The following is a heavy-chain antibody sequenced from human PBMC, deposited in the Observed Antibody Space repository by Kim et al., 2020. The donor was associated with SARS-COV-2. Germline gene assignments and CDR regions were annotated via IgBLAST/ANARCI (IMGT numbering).Heavy chain of an antibody. CDR2: IKSKTDGGTT. D-gene: IGHD4-4*01. Sequence: GGSLRLSCAASGFTFSNAWMSWVRQAPGKGLEWVGRIKSKTDGGTTDYAAPVKGRFTISRDDSKNTLYLQMNSLKTEDTAVYYCTTDTVIYYYGMDVWGQGTTVTVSS. J-gene: IGHJ6*02. V-gene: IGHV3-15*01. CDR1: GFTFSNAW. CDR3: TTDTVIYYYGMDV.